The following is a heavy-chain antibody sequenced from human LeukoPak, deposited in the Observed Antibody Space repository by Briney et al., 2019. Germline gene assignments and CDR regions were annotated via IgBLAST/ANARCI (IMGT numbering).Heavy chain of an antibody. CDR3: ARDALDAFDI. Sequence: PGGSLRLSCAASGFTFSSYAMPWVRQAPGKGLEWVAVISYDGSNKYYADSVKGRFTISRDNSKNTLYLQMNSLRAEDTAVYYCARDALDAFDIWGQGTMVTVSS. CDR2: ISYDGSNK. V-gene: IGHV3-30-3*01. CDR1: GFTFSSYA. J-gene: IGHJ3*02.